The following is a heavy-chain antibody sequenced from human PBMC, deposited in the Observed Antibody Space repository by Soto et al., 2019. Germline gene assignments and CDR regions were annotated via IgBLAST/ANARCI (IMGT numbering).Heavy chain of an antibody. Sequence: QVQLEQSGAEVKKPGSSVKVSCKASGGTLSDHGVAWLRQAPGQGLEWMGGTIPVFNTAKYAQKLQGRVTVTANKITNIAYMEQSSLRSVDTAFYFCERGVYGSGNYYTGPSAFDIWGQGTMVIVSS. CDR3: ERGVYGSGNYYTGPSAFDI. J-gene: IGHJ3*02. D-gene: IGHD3-10*01. CDR1: GGTLSDHG. CDR2: TIPVFNTA. V-gene: IGHV1-69*06.